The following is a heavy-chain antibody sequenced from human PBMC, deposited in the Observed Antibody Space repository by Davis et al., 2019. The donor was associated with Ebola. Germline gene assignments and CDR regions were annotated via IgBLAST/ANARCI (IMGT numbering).Heavy chain of an antibody. Sequence: GESLKISCAASGFTFSHFGMHWVRQAPGKGLEWVAVVSFDGSVTHYGDSLRGRFAVSRDNFRNTLYLQMNSLRAEDTAVYYCAKAYGIAVAGTNRVFDYWGQGTLVTVSS. V-gene: IGHV3-30*18. CDR3: AKAYGIAVAGTNRVFDY. CDR1: GFTFSHFG. J-gene: IGHJ4*02. CDR2: VSFDGSVT. D-gene: IGHD6-19*01.